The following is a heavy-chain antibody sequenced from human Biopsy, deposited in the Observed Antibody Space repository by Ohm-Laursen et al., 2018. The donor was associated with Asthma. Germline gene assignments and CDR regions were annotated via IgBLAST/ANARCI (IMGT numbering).Heavy chain of an antibody. D-gene: IGHD6-6*01. J-gene: IGHJ4*02. CDR2: ISFDGNNK. CDR3: ARGKTWGRSYYFDY. V-gene: IGHV3-30*03. Sequence: SLRLSCAASGFSFSNYGMHWVRQAPGKGLEWVAVISFDGNNKYYADFVKGRFTISRDNSKDTLYLQVNSLRGDDTAVYYCARGKTWGRSYYFDYWGQGTLVTVSS. CDR1: GFSFSNYG.